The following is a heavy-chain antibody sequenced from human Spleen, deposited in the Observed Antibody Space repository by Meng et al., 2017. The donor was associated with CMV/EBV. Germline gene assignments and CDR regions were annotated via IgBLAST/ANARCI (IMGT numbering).Heavy chain of an antibody. CDR1: GGTLSSYA. V-gene: IGHV1-69*05. CDR3: ARVPAVKPAPRSRKNPHGYYYYGMDV. J-gene: IGHJ6*02. D-gene: IGHD6-6*01. CDR2: IIPIFGTA. Sequence: SVKVSCKASGGTLSSYAISWVRQAPGQGLEWMGGIIPIFGTANYAQKFQGRVTITTDESTSTAYMELSSLRSEDTAVYYCARVPAVKPAPRSRKNPHGYYYYGMDVWGQGTTVTVSS.